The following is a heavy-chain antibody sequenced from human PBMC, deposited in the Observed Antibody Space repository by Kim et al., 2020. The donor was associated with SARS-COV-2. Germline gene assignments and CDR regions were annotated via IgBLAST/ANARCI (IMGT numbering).Heavy chain of an antibody. D-gene: IGHD6-13*01. CDR2: VSSTGNYR. CDR3: AKGAGGP. J-gene: IGHJ5*02. Sequence: GGSLRLFCAASGFTFSSYSMNWVRQAPGKGPEWVSSVSSTGNYRYYADSVKGRFTISRDNAQNSLFLQINSLRAEDTAVYYCAKGAGGPWGQGTLVTVSS. V-gene: IGHV3-21*01. CDR1: GFTFSSYS.